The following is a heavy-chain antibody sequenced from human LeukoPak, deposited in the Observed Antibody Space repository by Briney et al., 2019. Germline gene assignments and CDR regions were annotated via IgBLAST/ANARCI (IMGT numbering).Heavy chain of an antibody. CDR1: GYTFTGYY. Sequence: ASVKVSCKASGYTFTGYYMHWVRQAPGQGLEWMGWINPNSGGTNYAQKFQGRVTMTRDTSISTAYMELSSLRSDDTAVYYCARGGIAARPRIFDYWGQGTLVTVSS. CDR2: INPNSGGT. CDR3: ARGGIAARPRIFDY. D-gene: IGHD6-6*01. V-gene: IGHV1-2*02. J-gene: IGHJ4*02.